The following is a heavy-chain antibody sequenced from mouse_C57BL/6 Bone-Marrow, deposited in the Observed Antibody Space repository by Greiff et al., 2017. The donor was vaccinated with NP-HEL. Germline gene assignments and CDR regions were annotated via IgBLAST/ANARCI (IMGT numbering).Heavy chain of an antibody. Sequence: QVQLQQSGAELVRPGTSVKMSCKASGYTFTNYWIGWAKQRPGHGLEWIGDIYPGGGYTNYNEKFKGKATLTADKSSSTAYMQFSSLTSEDSAIYYCARLYCSIFYAMDYWGQGTSVTVSS. J-gene: IGHJ4*01. CDR2: IYPGGGYT. V-gene: IGHV1-63*01. CDR1: GYTFTNYW. CDR3: ARLYCSIFYAMDY. D-gene: IGHD1-1*01.